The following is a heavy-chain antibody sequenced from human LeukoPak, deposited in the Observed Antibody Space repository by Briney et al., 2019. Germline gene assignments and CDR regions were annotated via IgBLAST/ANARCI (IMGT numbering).Heavy chain of an antibody. CDR2: IYSGGST. Sequence: GGSLRLSCAASGFTVSSNYMSWVRQAPGKGLEWVSVIYSGGSTYYADSVKGRFTISRDNSKNTLYLQMNSLRAEDTAVYYCARESHRGTNYDILTGYYSHYYYYMDVWGKGTTVTISS. J-gene: IGHJ6*03. D-gene: IGHD3-9*01. V-gene: IGHV3-66*01. CDR1: GFTVSSNY. CDR3: ARESHRGTNYDILTGYYSHYYYYMDV.